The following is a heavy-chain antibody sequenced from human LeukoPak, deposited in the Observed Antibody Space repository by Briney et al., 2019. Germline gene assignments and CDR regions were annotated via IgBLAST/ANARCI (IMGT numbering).Heavy chain of an antibody. J-gene: IGHJ5*02. CDR3: ARDHWGSGMAHAA. CDR1: GGTFSSYA. D-gene: IGHD7-27*01. Sequence: ASVKVSCKAFGGTFSSYAISWVRQAPGQGLEWMGGIIPIFGTANYAQKFQGRVTITADESTSTAYMELSSLRSEDTAVYYCARDHWGSGMAHAAWGQGTLVTVSS. CDR2: IIPIFGTA. V-gene: IGHV1-69*13.